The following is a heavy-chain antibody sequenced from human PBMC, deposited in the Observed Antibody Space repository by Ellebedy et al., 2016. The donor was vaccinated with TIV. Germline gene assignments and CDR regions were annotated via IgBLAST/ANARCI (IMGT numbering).Heavy chain of an antibody. CDR3: ATLVLTDYDAFDV. D-gene: IGHD3-9*01. V-gene: IGHV1-8*01. J-gene: IGHJ3*01. CDR2: MNPNSGNT. Sequence: AASVKVSCKASGYTFTSYDINWVRQATGQGLEWMGWMNPNSGNTGYAQKFQGRVTMTRNTSISTAYMELSSLRSEDTAVYYCATLVLTDYDAFDVWGQGTMVTVSS. CDR1: GYTFTSYD.